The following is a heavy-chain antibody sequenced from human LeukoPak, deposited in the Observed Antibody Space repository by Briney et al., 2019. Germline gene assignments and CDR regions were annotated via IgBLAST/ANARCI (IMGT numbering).Heavy chain of an antibody. V-gene: IGHV3-21*01. D-gene: IGHD2-21*02. CDR1: GFTFSSYS. J-gene: IGHJ6*02. CDR2: ISSSSSYI. Sequence: GGSLRLSCAASGFTFSSYSMNWVRQAPGKGLEWVSSISSSSSYIYYADSVKGRFTISRDNAKNSLYLQMNSLRAEDTAVYYCARDRGDQFVTPMDVWGQGTTVTVSS. CDR3: ARDRGDQFVTPMDV.